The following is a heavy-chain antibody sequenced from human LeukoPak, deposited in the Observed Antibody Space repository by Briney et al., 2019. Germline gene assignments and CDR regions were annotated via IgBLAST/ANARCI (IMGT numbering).Heavy chain of an antibody. CDR3: ARDQYYYDSSGYYYEGYFDY. J-gene: IGHJ4*02. CDR2: ISAYNGNT. Sequence: ASVKVSCKASGYTFSGYNLHWVRQAPGQGLEWMGRISAYNGNTNYAQKLQGRVTMTTDTSTSTAYMELRSLRSDDTAVYYCARDQYYYDSSGYYYEGYFDYWGQGTLVTVSS. V-gene: IGHV1-18*04. D-gene: IGHD3-22*01. CDR1: GYTFSGYN.